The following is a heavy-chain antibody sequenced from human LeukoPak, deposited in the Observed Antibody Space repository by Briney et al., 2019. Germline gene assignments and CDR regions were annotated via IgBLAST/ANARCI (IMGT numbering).Heavy chain of an antibody. D-gene: IGHD3-9*01. Sequence: GESLKISCKGSGYSFTSYWIGWVRQMPGKGLEWMGIIYPGDSDTRYSPSFQGQVTISADKSISTAYLQWSSLKASDTAMYYCACLRYFDWYDAGTHAFDIWGQGTMVTDSS. CDR3: ACLRYFDWYDAGTHAFDI. J-gene: IGHJ3*02. V-gene: IGHV5-51*01. CDR2: IYPGDSDT. CDR1: GYSFTSYW.